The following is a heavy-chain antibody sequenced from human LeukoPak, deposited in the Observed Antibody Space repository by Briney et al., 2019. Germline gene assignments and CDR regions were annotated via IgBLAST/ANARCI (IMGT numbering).Heavy chain of an antibody. CDR3: ARDRDSSGWYYFDY. D-gene: IGHD6-19*01. Sequence: GGSLRLSCAASGFTVSSNYMSWVRQAPGKGLEWVSVIYNGGSTYYADSVKGRFTISRDNSKNTLYLQMNSLRAKDTAVYYCARDRDSSGWYYFDYWGQGTLVTVSS. CDR1: GFTVSSNY. CDR2: IYNGGST. V-gene: IGHV3-66*01. J-gene: IGHJ4*02.